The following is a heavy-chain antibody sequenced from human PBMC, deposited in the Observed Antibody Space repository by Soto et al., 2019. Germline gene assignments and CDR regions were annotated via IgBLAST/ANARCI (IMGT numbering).Heavy chain of an antibody. J-gene: IGHJ6*02. CDR3: ARSSYDFWSGYNYYYYGVDV. CDR2: TRNKANSYTT. CDR1: GFTFSDHY. V-gene: IGHV3-72*01. Sequence: GGPLRLSCAASGFTFSDHYMDWVRQAPGKGLEWVGRTRNKANSYTTEYAASVKGRFTISRDDSKNSLYLQMNSLKTEDTAVYYCARSSYDFWSGYNYYYYGVDVWGQGTTVTVSS. D-gene: IGHD3-3*01.